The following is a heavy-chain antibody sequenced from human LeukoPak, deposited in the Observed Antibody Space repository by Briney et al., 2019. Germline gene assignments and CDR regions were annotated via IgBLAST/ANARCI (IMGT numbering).Heavy chain of an antibody. CDR1: GYTFTSYD. CDR2: MNPNSGNT. Sequence: ASVKVSCKASGYTFTSYDIHWVRQATGQGLEWMGWMNPNSGNTGYAQKFQGRVTMTRNTSISTAYMELSSLRSEDTAVYYCARHSSVDFDYWGQGTLVTVSS. D-gene: IGHD6-25*01. CDR3: ARHSSVDFDY. V-gene: IGHV1-8*01. J-gene: IGHJ4*02.